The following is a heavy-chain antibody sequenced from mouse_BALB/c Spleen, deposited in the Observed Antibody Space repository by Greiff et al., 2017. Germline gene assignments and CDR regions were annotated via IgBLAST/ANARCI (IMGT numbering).Heavy chain of an antibody. D-gene: IGHD1-1*01. J-gene: IGHJ2*01. Sequence: EVKVEESGGGLVKLGGSLKLSCAASGFTFSSYYMSWVRQTPEKRLELVAAINGIGGSTYYPATVKGRFTISRDNAKNTLYLQMSSLKSEDTALYYCARHSYYGSLYYCDYWGQGTTLTVSS. CDR2: INGIGGST. CDR1: GFTFSSYY. CDR3: ARHSYYGSLYYCDY. V-gene: IGHV5-6-2*01.